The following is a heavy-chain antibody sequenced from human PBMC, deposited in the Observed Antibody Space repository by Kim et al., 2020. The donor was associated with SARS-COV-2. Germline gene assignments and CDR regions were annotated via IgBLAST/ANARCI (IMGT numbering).Heavy chain of an antibody. J-gene: IGHJ6*02. CDR1: GFTFSSYS. V-gene: IGHV3-48*02. CDR2: ISSSSSTI. CDR3: ARDPVRGYYYGMDV. Sequence: GGSLRLSCAASGFTFSSYSMNWVRQAPGKGLEWVSYISSSSSTIYYADSVKGRFTISRDNAKNSLYLQMNSLRDEDTAVYYCARDPVRGYYYGMDVWGQGTTVTVSS.